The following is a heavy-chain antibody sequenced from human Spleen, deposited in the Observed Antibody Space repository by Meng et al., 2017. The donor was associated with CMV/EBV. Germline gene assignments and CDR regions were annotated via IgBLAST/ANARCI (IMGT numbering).Heavy chain of an antibody. V-gene: IGHV3-23*01. CDR2: ISGSGDAGSA. D-gene: IGHD5-24*01. CDR3: AKVGDDYSHYALDV. Sequence: GESLKISCAASTFNFNNYAMTWVRQAPGKGLEWVSGISGSGDAGSAYYIDSVKGRFTISSDNSKNTLYLQMNSLRAEDTAVYYCAKVGDDYSHYALDVWGQGTSVTVSS. CDR1: TFNFNNYA. J-gene: IGHJ6*02.